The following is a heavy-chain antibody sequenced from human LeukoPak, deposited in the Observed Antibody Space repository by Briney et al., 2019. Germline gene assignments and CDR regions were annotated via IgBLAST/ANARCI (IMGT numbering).Heavy chain of an antibody. CDR1: GFTFSSYG. J-gene: IGHJ4*02. V-gene: IGHV3-30*02. CDR3: ARVGYDFWSGDESYYFDY. CDR2: IRYDGSNK. D-gene: IGHD3-3*01. Sequence: GGSLRLSCAASGFTFSSYGMHWVRQAPGKGLEWVAFIRYDGSNKYYADSVKGRFTISRDNAKNSLYLQMNSLRAEDTALYHCARVGYDFWSGDESYYFDYWGQGTLVTVSS.